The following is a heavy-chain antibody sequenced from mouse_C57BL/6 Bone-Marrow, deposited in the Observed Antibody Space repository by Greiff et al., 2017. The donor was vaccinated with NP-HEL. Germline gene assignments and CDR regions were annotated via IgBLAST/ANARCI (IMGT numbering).Heavy chain of an antibody. V-gene: IGHV2-2*01. CDR3: ASYDYEAWFAY. J-gene: IGHJ3*01. CDR2: IWSGGST. D-gene: IGHD2-4*01. Sequence: VQLQQSGPGLVQPSQSLSITCTVSGFSLTSYGVHWVRQSPGKGLEWLGVIWSGGSTDYNAAFISRLSISKDNSKSQVFFKMNSLQAYDTAIYYCASYDYEAWFAYWGQGTLVTVSA. CDR1: GFSLTSYG.